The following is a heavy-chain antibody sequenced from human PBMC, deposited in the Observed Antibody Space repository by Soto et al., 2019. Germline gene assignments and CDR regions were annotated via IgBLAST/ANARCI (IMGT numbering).Heavy chain of an antibody. Sequence: LRLSCAASGFTFSDYYMSWIRQAPGKGLEWVSYISSSSSYTNYADSVKGRFTISRDNAKNSLYLQMNSLRAEDTAVYYCARDRESYCSSTSCYTNYYYGMDVWGQGTTVTVSS. CDR3: ARDRESYCSSTSCYTNYYYGMDV. J-gene: IGHJ6*02. CDR1: GFTFSDYY. CDR2: ISSSSSYT. V-gene: IGHV3-11*06. D-gene: IGHD2-2*02.